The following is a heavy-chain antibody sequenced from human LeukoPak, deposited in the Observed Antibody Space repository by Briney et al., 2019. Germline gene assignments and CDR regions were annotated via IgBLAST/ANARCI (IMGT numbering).Heavy chain of an antibody. CDR3: AKDRERYYYDSSGPFDY. D-gene: IGHD3-22*01. V-gene: IGHV3-30*02. Sequence: GGSLRLSCAASGFTFSSYGMHWVRQAPGKGLEWVAFIRYDGSNKYYADSVKGRFTISRDNSKNTLYLQMNSLRAEDTAVYYCAKDRERYYYDSSGPFDYWGQGTLVTVSS. CDR2: IRYDGSNK. J-gene: IGHJ4*02. CDR1: GFTFSSYG.